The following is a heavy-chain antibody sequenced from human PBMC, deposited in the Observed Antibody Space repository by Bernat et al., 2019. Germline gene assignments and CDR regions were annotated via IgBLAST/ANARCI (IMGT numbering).Heavy chain of an antibody. CDR3: ARDASAYGDYNFDY. V-gene: IGHV3-30*04. J-gene: IGHJ4*02. Sequence: QVQLVESGGGVVQPGRSLRLSCVASGFTFSDYPLHWVRQAPGKGLEWVAVISSDGYNKYYADSVKGRFTVSRDNPKNTVYLQMSSLRAGDTAVYYCARDASAYGDYNFDYWGQGTLVTVSS. CDR2: ISSDGYNK. D-gene: IGHD4-17*01. CDR1: GFTFSDYP.